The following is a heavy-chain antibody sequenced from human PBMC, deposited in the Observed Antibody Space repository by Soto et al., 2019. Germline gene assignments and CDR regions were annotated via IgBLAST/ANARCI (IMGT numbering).Heavy chain of an antibody. V-gene: IGHV3-7*01. Sequence: GGSLRLSCAASGFTFSSYWMSWVRQAPGKGLEWVANIKQDGSEKYYVDSVKGRFTISRDNAKNSLYLQMNSLRAEDTAVYYCARDYLYYDILTGYYNGYFDYWGQGTLVTVSS. D-gene: IGHD3-9*01. CDR1: GFTFSSYW. CDR2: IKQDGSEK. J-gene: IGHJ4*02. CDR3: ARDYLYYDILTGYYNGYFDY.